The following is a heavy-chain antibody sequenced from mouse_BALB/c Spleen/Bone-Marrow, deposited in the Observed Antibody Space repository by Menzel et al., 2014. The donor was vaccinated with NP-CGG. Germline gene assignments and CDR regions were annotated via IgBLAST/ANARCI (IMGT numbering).Heavy chain of an antibody. V-gene: IGHV5-9*02. J-gene: IGHJ2*01. D-gene: IGHD4-1*01. CDR1: GFAFSSYD. CDR2: FSSGDNYT. Sequence: EVQGVESGGGLVKPGGSLKLSCAASGFAFSSYDMSWVRHTPEKRLEWVATFSSGDNYTYYPDSVKGRFTLSRDNARNTLYLQMTSLRSEDTAFYYCARQGTGTGYFDYWGQGTTLTVSS. CDR3: ARQGTGTGYFDY.